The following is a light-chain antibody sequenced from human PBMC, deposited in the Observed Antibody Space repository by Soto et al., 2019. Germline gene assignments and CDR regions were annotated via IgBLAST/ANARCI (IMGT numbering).Light chain of an antibody. J-gene: IGKJ2*01. CDR3: QQDGSSPPYS. CDR2: GAS. V-gene: IGKV3-20*01. CDR1: QSVTSFY. Sequence: EIVLTQSPGTLSLSPGERATLSCRASQSVTSFYLAWYQQKPGQAPRLLIYGASSRASGIPDRFSGSGSGRDCTISISRLEPEDFAVYYGQQDGSSPPYSFGQGTNLEIK.